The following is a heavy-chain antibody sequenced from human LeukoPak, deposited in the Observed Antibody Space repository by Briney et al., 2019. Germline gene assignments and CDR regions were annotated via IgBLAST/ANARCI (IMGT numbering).Heavy chain of an antibody. Sequence: GGPLRLSCAASGFTFSSYWMSWVRQAPGKGLEWVANIKQDGSEKYYVDSVKGRFTISRDNAKNSLYLQMNSLRAEDTAVYYCARDRSYYDSSGYYYMYYFDYWGQGTLVTVSS. CDR2: IKQDGSEK. CDR3: ARDRSYYDSSGYYYMYYFDY. CDR1: GFTFSSYW. V-gene: IGHV3-7*01. D-gene: IGHD3-22*01. J-gene: IGHJ4*02.